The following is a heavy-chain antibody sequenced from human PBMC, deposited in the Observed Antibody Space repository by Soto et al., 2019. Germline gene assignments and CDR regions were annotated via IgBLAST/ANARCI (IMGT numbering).Heavy chain of an antibody. CDR1: GFTFSSYA. J-gene: IGHJ4*02. Sequence: GGALRPSCAASGFTFSSYAMHWVRQTPGKGLEWVAVISYDGSNKYYADSVKGRFTISRDNSKNTLYLQMNSLRAEDTAVYYCARDPLGYSYGYPLDYWGQGTLVTVSS. D-gene: IGHD5-18*01. CDR2: ISYDGSNK. CDR3: ARDPLGYSYGYPLDY. V-gene: IGHV3-30-3*01.